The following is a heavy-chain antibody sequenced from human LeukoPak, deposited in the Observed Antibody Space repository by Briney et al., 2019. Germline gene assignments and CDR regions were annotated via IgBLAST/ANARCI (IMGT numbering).Heavy chain of an antibody. CDR2: ISYDGSNK. D-gene: IGHD3-10*01. Sequence: PGGSLRLSCAASGFTFSSYAMHWVRQAPGKGLEWVAVISYDGSNKYYADSVKGRFTISRDNAKNSLYLQMNSLRAEDTAVYYCARDRARYYKDAFDIWGQGTMVTVSS. CDR1: GFTFSSYA. V-gene: IGHV3-30-3*01. CDR3: ARDRARYYKDAFDI. J-gene: IGHJ3*02.